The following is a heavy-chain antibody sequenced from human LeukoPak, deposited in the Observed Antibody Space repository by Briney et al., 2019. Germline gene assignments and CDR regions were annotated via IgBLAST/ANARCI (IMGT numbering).Heavy chain of an antibody. CDR3: ARDPVYNSGWYSDDY. V-gene: IGHV4-4*07. Sequence: SETLSLTCTVSGGSISSYYWSWIRQPAGKGLEWIGHIYTSGSTNYNPSLKSRVTMSVDTSKNQFSLKLSSVTAADTAVYYCARDPVYNSGWYSDDYWGQGTLVTVSS. D-gene: IGHD6-19*01. CDR2: IYTSGST. CDR1: GGSISSYY. J-gene: IGHJ4*02.